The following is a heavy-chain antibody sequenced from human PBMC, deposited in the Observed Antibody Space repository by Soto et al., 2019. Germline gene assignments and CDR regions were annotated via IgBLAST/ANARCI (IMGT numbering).Heavy chain of an antibody. CDR3: ARDESEMATVGMDV. D-gene: IGHD5-12*01. J-gene: IGHJ6*02. CDR1: GFTFSSYG. Sequence: QVQLVESGGGVVQPGRSLRLSCAASGFTFSSYGMHWVRQAPGKGLEWVAVIWYDGSNKYYVDSVKGRFTISRDNSKNTLYLQMNSLRAEDTAVYYCARDESEMATVGMDVWGQGTTVTVSS. CDR2: IWYDGSNK. V-gene: IGHV3-33*01.